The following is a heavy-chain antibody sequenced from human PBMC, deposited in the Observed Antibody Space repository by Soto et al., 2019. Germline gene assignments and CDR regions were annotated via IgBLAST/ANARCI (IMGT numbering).Heavy chain of an antibody. CDR3: AREGRTYSSSSGAFDI. D-gene: IGHD6-6*01. CDR2: IYHSGST. V-gene: IGHV4-4*02. J-gene: IGHJ3*02. CDR1: SGSISSSNW. Sequence: QVQLQESGPGLVKPSGTLSLTCAVSSGSISSSNWWSWVRQPPGKGLEWIGEIYHSGSTNYNPSLKRRVTISVDKSKNQFSLKRSSVTAADTAVYYCAREGRTYSSSSGAFDIWGQGTMVTVSS.